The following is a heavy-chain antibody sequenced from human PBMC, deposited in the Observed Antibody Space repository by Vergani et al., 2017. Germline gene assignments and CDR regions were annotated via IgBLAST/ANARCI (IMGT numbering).Heavy chain of an antibody. D-gene: IGHD3-3*01. Sequence: EVQLVESGGGLVQPGGSLKLSCAASGFTFSGSAMHWVRQASGKGLEWVGRIRSKANSYATAYAASVKGRFTISRDDSKNTAYLQMKSLKTEDTDVYYCTGDPYYDFWSGYPAGGWFDPWGQGTLVTVSS. V-gene: IGHV3-73*01. J-gene: IGHJ5*02. CDR2: IRSKANSYAT. CDR3: TGDPYYDFWSGYPAGGWFDP. CDR1: GFTFSGSA.